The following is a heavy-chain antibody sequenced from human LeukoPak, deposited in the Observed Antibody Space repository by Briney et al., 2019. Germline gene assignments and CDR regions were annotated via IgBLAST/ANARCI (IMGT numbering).Heavy chain of an antibody. CDR3: ATDPRAYYDSSGPRRSHAFDI. CDR1: GYTLTELS. CDR2: FDPEDGET. V-gene: IGHV1-24*01. D-gene: IGHD3-22*01. Sequence: ASVKVSCKVSGYTLTELSMHWVRQAPGKGREWMGGFDPEDGETIYAQKFQGRVTMTEDTSTDTAYMELSSLRSEDTAVYYCATDPRAYYDSSGPRRSHAFDIWGQGTMVTVSS. J-gene: IGHJ3*02.